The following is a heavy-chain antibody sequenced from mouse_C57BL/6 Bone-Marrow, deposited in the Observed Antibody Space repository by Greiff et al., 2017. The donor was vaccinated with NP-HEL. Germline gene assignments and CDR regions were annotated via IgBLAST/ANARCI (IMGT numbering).Heavy chain of an antibody. CDR2: IRLKSDNYAT. CDR3: TPYGSRGYFDV. Sequence: EVKLQESGGGLVQPGGSMKLSCVASGFTFSNYWMNWVRQSPEKGLEWVAQIRLKSDNYATHYAESVKGRFTISRDDSKSSVYLQMNNLRAEDTGIYYCTPYGSRGYFDVWGTGTTVTVSS. D-gene: IGHD1-1*01. CDR1: GFTFSNYW. J-gene: IGHJ1*03. V-gene: IGHV6-3*01.